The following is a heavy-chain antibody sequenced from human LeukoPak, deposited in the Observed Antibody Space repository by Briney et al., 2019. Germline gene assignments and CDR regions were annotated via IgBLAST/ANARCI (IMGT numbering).Heavy chain of an antibody. V-gene: IGHV3-33*01. Sequence: GRSLRLSCAASGFFFSSYGMHWVRLAPGKGLEWVALIWYDGSNKYYADSVKGRFTISRDNSKNTLSLQMNSLRAEDTAVYYCARLRAAELQLWVDYFDYWGQGTLVTVSS. D-gene: IGHD5-18*01. CDR2: IWYDGSNK. J-gene: IGHJ4*02. CDR1: GFFFSSYG. CDR3: ARLRAAELQLWVDYFDY.